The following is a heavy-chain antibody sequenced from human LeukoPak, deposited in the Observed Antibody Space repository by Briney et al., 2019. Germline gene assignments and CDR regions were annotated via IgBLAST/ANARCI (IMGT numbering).Heavy chain of an antibody. V-gene: IGHV4-61*02. CDR1: GGSISSGSYY. CDR3: AREGQQLVSDP. J-gene: IGHJ5*02. D-gene: IGHD6-13*01. CDR2: IYTSGST. Sequence: SETLSLTCTVSGGSISSGSYYWSWIRQPAGKGLEWIGRIYTSGSTNYNTSLKSRVTISVDTSKNQFSLKLSSVTAADTAVYYCAREGQQLVSDPWGQGTLVTVSS.